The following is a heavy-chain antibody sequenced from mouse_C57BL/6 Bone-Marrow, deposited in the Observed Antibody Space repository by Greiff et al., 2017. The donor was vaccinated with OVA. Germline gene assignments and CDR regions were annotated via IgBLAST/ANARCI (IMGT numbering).Heavy chain of an antibody. CDR3: ARETAYWYFDV. Sequence: EVKVVESGGGLVKPGGSLKLSCAASGFTFSDYGMHWVRQAPEKGLEWVAYISSGSSTIYYADTVKGRFTISRDNAKNTLFLQMTSLRSEDTAMYYCARETAYWYFDVWGTGTTVTVSS. CDR1: GFTFSDYG. CDR2: ISSGSSTI. J-gene: IGHJ1*03. V-gene: IGHV5-17*01.